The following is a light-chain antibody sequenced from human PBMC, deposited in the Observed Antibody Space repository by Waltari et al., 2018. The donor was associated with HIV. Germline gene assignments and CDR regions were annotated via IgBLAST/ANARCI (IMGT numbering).Light chain of an antibody. Sequence: SYVLTQPPSVSVAPGNTASITGAGPNLHSNSLHWYPQKAGQAPVLVIFDDSDRRSGVPERFSGSKSGNTATLTISRVEAGDEADYYCHMWDTTRVLFGGGTKLTVL. CDR2: DDS. CDR3: HMWDTTRVL. V-gene: IGLV3-21*04. J-gene: IGLJ2*01. CDR1: NLHSNS.